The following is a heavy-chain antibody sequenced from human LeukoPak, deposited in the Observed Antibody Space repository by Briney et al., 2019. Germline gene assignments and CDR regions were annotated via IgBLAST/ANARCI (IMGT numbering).Heavy chain of an antibody. Sequence: SETLSLTCTVSDGSISTSYWSWIRQPPGKGLEWIGYIYYSGSTNYNPSLKSRVTMSVDTSKNQFSLKLSSVTAADTAVYYCARHIPYSGSYLFDYWGQGTLVTVSS. D-gene: IGHD1-26*01. J-gene: IGHJ4*02. CDR2: IYYSGST. CDR1: DGSISTSY. CDR3: ARHIPYSGSYLFDY. V-gene: IGHV4-59*08.